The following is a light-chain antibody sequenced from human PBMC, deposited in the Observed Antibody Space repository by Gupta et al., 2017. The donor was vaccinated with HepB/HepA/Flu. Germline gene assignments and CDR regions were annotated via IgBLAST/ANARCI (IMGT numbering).Light chain of an antibody. CDR1: QSSSSF. CDR3: QHRYDWPLT. CDR2: EAS. J-gene: IGKJ4*01. V-gene: IGKV3-11*01. Sequence: DIVLTQSPAILALSPGERATLSCRASQSSSSFLSWYQQKPGRAPRLLIYEASSRAAGGPARFSGSGSGTDFALTIISLEPEDFALYYCQHRYDWPLTFGGGTKVEIK.